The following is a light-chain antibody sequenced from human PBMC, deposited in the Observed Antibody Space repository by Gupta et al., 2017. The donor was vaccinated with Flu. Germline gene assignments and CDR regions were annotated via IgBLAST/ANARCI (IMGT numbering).Light chain of an antibody. CDR1: SYNIGAGYD. J-gene: IGLJ1*01. CDR3: QSYDSRLRAYV. Sequence: QSVLTQPPSVSVAPGQRVTISCTGSSYNIGAGYDVQWYQQLPATAPKLLTYANSDRPSGVPDRFSGSKSGISASLAITGLQAEDEADYFCQSYDSRLRAYVFGTGTKVSVL. V-gene: IGLV1-40*01. CDR2: ANS.